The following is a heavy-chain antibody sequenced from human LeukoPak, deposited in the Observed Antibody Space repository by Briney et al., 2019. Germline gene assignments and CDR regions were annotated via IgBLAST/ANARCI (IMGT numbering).Heavy chain of an antibody. D-gene: IGHD3-22*01. Sequence: ASVKVSCKASGYTFTGYFMHWVRQAPGQGLEWMGWINPYSGDTNYAQKFQGRVTMTRDTSISTAFMELSRLRSDDTAVYYCARGKDHYYDSSGYPDYYYYTMDVWGQGTMVTVSS. CDR2: INPYSGDT. V-gene: IGHV1-2*02. CDR1: GYTFTGYF. J-gene: IGHJ6*02. CDR3: ARGKDHYYDSSGYPDYYYYTMDV.